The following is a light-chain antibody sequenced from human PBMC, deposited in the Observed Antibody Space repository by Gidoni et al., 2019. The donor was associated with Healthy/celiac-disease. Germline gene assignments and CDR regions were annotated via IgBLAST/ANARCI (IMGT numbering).Light chain of an antibody. CDR1: SSNIGSNT. J-gene: IGLJ3*02. V-gene: IGLV1-44*01. CDR3: AAWDDSLNGPV. Sequence: QSVLTQPPSASGTPGQRVTIPCSGSSSNIGSNTVNWYQQLPGTAPKLRIYRTNQRPSGVPDRFSGSKSGPSASLAISGLQSEDEADYYCAAWDDSLNGPVFGGGTKLTVL. CDR2: RTN.